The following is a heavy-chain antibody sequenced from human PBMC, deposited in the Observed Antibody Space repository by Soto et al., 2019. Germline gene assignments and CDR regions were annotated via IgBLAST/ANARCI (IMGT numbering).Heavy chain of an antibody. CDR2: SHPSNGGT. D-gene: IGHD2-15*01. J-gene: IGHJ4*02. V-gene: IGHV1-2*04. Sequence: HVHLLQSGAEVKKPGASVKVSCKASGYSFTGNSIYWVRQAPGQGLVRMGWSHPSNGGTNYAQKFQGWVTMTRDTPTSTAYMELSRLTYDDKAVKYCAIQRSGVVYWGQGTLVTVPS. CDR1: GYSFTGNS. CDR3: AIQRSGVVY.